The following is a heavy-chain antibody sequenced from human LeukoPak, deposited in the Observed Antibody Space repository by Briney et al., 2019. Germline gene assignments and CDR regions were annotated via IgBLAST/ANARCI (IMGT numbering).Heavy chain of an antibody. J-gene: IGHJ4*02. CDR1: GFTFSSYW. D-gene: IGHD1-26*01. Sequence: PGGSLRLSCAASGFTFSSYWMSWVRQAPGKGLEWVANIKKDGSERYYVDSVKGRFTISRDNAKNSLYLEMNSLRAEDTAVYYCARVSSSMGGATDYWGQGTLVTVSS. CDR3: ARVSSSMGGATDY. CDR2: IKKDGSER. V-gene: IGHV3-7*01.